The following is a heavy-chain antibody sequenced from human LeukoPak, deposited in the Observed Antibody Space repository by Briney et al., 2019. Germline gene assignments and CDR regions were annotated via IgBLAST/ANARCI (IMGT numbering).Heavy chain of an antibody. Sequence: PSETLSLTCTVSSYSISSGYYWGWIRQSPGKGLEWIASINHSGITYYNPSLKSRVTISVDTSKNQFSLKLTSVTAADTAVYYCGRDRHTGYYDYWGQGTLVTVSS. CDR3: GRDRHTGYYDY. CDR2: INHSGIT. CDR1: SYSISSGYY. J-gene: IGHJ4*02. V-gene: IGHV4-38-2*02. D-gene: IGHD3-9*01.